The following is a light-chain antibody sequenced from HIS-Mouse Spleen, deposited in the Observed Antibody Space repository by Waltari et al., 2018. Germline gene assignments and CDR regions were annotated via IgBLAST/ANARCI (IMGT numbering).Light chain of an antibody. CDR2: SNN. J-gene: IGLJ3*02. V-gene: IGLV1-44*01. CDR3: AAWDDSLNGWV. CDR1: SSNIGSNT. Sequence: QSVLTQPPSASGTPGQRVTISCSGSSSNIGSNTVNWYQQLPGTAPKLPIYSNNLRPSGVPDRCSGSKSGTSASLAISGLQSEDEADYYCAAWDDSLNGWVFGGGTKLTVL.